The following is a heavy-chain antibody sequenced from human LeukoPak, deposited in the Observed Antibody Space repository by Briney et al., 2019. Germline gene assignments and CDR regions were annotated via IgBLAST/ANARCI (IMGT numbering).Heavy chain of an antibody. CDR1: GGSISSYY. V-gene: IGHV4-59*01. Sequence: PSETLSLTCTVSGGSISSYYWSWIRQPPGKGLEWIGYIYYSGSTNYNPSLKSRVTISVDTSKNQFSLKLSSVTAADTAVYYCARQSSGWYDWFDPWGQGTLVTISS. CDR3: ARQSSGWYDWFDP. D-gene: IGHD6-19*01. CDR2: IYYSGST. J-gene: IGHJ5*02.